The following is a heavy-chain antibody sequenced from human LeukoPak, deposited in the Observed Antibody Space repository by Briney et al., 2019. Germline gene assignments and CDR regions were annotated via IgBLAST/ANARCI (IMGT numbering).Heavy chain of an antibody. CDR3: ARDPAAAGTAFDY. V-gene: IGHV1-69*06. CDR1: GGTFSSYA. CDR2: IIPIFGTA. Sequence: GASVKVSCKASGGTFSSYAISWVRQAPGQGLEWMGGIIPIFGTANYAQKFQGRVTITADKSTSTAYMELSSLRSEDTAVYYCARDPAAAGTAFDYWGQGTLVTVSS. D-gene: IGHD6-13*01. J-gene: IGHJ4*02.